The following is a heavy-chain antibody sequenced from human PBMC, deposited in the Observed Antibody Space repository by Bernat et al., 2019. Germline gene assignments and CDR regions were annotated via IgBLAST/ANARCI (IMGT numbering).Heavy chain of an antibody. J-gene: IGHJ4*02. D-gene: IGHD6-13*01. CDR3: AKERDSSNWYGGGFDY. CDR2: ISTDGRNK. CDR1: GFTFSSYG. Sequence: QVQLVESGGGVVQPGRSLRLSCAASGFTFSSYGMHWVRQAPGKGLEWVAVISTDGRNKYYAYSVQDRLTISRDNSQNTLYLQMNSLRVEDTAVYYCAKERDSSNWYGGGFDYWGQGTLVTVSS. V-gene: IGHV3-30*18.